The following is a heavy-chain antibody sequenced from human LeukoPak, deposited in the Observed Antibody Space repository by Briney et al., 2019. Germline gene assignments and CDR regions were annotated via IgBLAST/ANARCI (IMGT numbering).Heavy chain of an antibody. CDR1: GYSISSGYY. CDR3: ARDRAAYASGFDY. D-gene: IGHD3-10*01. Sequence: SETLSLTCTVSGYSISSGYYWGWIRQPPGKGLEWIGSIYHSGSTYYNPSLKSRVTISVDTSKNQFSLNLSSVTAADTAVYYCARDRAAYASGFDYWGQGTLVTVSS. J-gene: IGHJ4*02. CDR2: IYHSGST. V-gene: IGHV4-38-2*02.